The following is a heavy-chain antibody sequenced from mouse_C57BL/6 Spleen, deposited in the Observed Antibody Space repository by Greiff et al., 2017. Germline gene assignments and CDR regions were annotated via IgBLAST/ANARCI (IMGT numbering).Heavy chain of an antibody. Sequence: QVQLQQPGAELVKPGASVKLSCKASGYTFTSYWMQWVKQRPGQGLEWIGEIDPSDSYTNYNQKFKGKATLTVDTSSSTAYMQLSSLTSEDSAVYYCARDYGSSFYAMDYWGKGTSVTVSS. V-gene: IGHV1-50*01. CDR2: IDPSDSYT. CDR1: GYTFTSYW. D-gene: IGHD1-1*01. J-gene: IGHJ4*01. CDR3: ARDYGSSFYAMDY.